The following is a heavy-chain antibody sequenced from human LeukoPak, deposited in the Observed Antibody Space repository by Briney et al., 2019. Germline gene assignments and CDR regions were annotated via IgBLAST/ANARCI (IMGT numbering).Heavy chain of an antibody. CDR2: ISLDGSTK. CDR3: ARDMMSIAPRVLDY. V-gene: IGHV3-30-3*01. D-gene: IGHD6-6*01. CDR1: GFTFSYNT. J-gene: IGHJ4*02. Sequence: PGRSLRLSCAASGFTFSYNTMYWVRQAPGKGLEWVALISLDGSTKYYAESVKGRFTISRDNSNNTLYLQMNSLRAEDTAVYYCARDMMSIAPRVLDYWGQGTLVTVSS.